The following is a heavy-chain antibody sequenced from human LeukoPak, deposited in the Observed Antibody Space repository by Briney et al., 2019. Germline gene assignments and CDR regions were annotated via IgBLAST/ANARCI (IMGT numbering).Heavy chain of an antibody. D-gene: IGHD3-10*01. V-gene: IGHV3-48*04. CDR1: GFTFSTYN. Sequence: PGGSLRLSCAASGFTFSTYNMNWVRQAPGKGLEWISYSASSDRDTSTETGTNYADSVKGRFTISRDNAKNSLYLQMNSLRAEDTAIYYCARGARFFGSGSYDYWGQGTLVTVSS. CDR2: SASSDRDTSTETGT. J-gene: IGHJ4*02. CDR3: ARGARFFGSGSYDY.